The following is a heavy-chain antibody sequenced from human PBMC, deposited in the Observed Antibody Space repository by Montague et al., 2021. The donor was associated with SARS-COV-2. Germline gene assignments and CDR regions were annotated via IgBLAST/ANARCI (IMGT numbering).Heavy chain of an antibody. V-gene: IGHV4-59*01. D-gene: IGHD3-10*01. CDR1: GTSITSYY. Sequence: SETLSLTCSVSGTSITSYYWNWIWQPPGTGLELIGYISDSGSTNYSPSLKSRVTMSVDTSKNQMSLKLTSVTAADTAVYYCARGCLSYFGAGSHCYGMDVWGQGTTVTVSS. CDR3: ARGCLSYFGAGSHCYGMDV. J-gene: IGHJ6*02. CDR2: ISDSGST.